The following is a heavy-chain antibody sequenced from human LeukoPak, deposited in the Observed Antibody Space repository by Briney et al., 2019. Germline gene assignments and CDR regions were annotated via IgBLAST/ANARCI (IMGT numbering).Heavy chain of an antibody. V-gene: IGHV3-33*01. Sequence: GRSLRLSCAASGFTFSSYGMHWVRQAPGKGLEWVAVIWYDGSNKYYADSVKGRFTISRDNSKNTLYLQMNSLRAEDTAVYYCARVYSYGYFDYWGQGTLVTVSS. CDR2: IWYDGSNK. J-gene: IGHJ4*02. CDR3: ARVYSYGYFDY. D-gene: IGHD5-18*01. CDR1: GFTFSSYG.